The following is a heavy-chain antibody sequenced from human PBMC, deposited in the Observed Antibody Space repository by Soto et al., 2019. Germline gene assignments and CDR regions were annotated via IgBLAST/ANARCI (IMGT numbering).Heavy chain of an antibody. J-gene: IGHJ3*02. Sequence: GGSLRLSCAASGFTFSSYAMSWVRQAPGKGLEWVSAISGSGGSTYYADSVKGRFTISRDNAKNSLYLQMNSLRDEDTAVYYCARDRTVAASYASDIWGQGTMVTVSS. CDR1: GFTFSSYA. D-gene: IGHD6-19*01. CDR3: ARDRTVAASYASDI. CDR2: ISGSGGST. V-gene: IGHV3-23*01.